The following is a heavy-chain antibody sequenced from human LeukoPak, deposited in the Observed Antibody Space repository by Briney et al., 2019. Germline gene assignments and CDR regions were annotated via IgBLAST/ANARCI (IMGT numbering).Heavy chain of an antibody. D-gene: IGHD2-2*01. V-gene: IGHV3-7*01. CDR2: IKQDGSDK. CDR3: ARVLPVASRDY. CDR1: GFTFSTYW. J-gene: IGHJ4*02. Sequence: GGSLTLSCAASGFTFSTYWMSWVRQAPGKGLERLANIKQDGSDKFYVDSVKGRFTISRDNAKNSMYLQMNSLRAEDTAIYYCARVLPVASRDYWGQGTLVTVSS.